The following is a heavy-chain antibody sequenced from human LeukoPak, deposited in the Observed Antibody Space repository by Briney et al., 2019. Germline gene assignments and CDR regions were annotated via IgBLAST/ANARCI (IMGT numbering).Heavy chain of an antibody. Sequence: PGGSLRRSCAASGFTFSSYWMHWVRQAPGKGLVWVSRINSDGSSTSYADSVKGRFTISRDNAKNTLYLQMNSLRAEDTAVYYCARDFSSSWYYYYYYMDVWGKGTTVTVSS. CDR3: ARDFSSSWYYYYYYMDV. D-gene: IGHD6-13*01. V-gene: IGHV3-74*01. CDR1: GFTFSSYW. J-gene: IGHJ6*03. CDR2: INSDGSST.